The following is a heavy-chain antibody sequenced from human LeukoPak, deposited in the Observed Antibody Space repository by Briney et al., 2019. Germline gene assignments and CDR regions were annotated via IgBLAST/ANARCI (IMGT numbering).Heavy chain of an antibody. CDR3: AREQEWLSLDY. V-gene: IGHV1-46*01. J-gene: IGHJ4*02. CDR1: GYTFTSYY. Sequence: ASVKVSCKASGYTFTSYYMHWVRQAPGQGLEWMGIINPSGGSTSYAQKFQGRVTMTRDMSTSTVYMELSSLRSEATAVYYCAREQEWLSLDYWGQGTLVTVSS. CDR2: INPSGGST. D-gene: IGHD3-3*01.